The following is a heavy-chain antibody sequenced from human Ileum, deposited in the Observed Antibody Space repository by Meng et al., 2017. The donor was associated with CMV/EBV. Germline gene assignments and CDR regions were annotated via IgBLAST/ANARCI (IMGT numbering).Heavy chain of an antibody. Sequence: QVQLLQAGEEGKKPGASVKVSCKASGYTYTNYGISWVRQAPGQGLEWIGWVSAYDGDTNYAQKVKGRVTMTTDTSTTTAYMELRSLRSDDTAIYYCARVTNPEYFEHWGQGTLVTVSS. CDR3: ARVTNPEYFEH. CDR2: VSAYDGDT. J-gene: IGHJ1*01. CDR1: GYTYTNYG. V-gene: IGHV1-18*04.